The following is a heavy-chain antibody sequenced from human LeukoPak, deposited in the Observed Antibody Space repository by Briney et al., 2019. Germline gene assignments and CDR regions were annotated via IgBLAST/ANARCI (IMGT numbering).Heavy chain of an antibody. CDR3: ARSLAYCGGDCYNFDY. Sequence: PSETLSLTCTVSGGSISSYYWSWIRQPPGKGLEWIGYIYYSGSTNYNPSLKSRVTISVDTSKNQFSLKLSSVTAADTAVYYCARSLAYCGGDCYNFDYWGQGTLVTVSS. V-gene: IGHV4-59*12. CDR1: GGSISSYY. D-gene: IGHD2-21*01. J-gene: IGHJ4*02. CDR2: IYYSGST.